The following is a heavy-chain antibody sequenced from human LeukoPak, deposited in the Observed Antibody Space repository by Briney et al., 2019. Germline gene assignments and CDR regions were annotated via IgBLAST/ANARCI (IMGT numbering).Heavy chain of an antibody. CDR1: GVSISSYY. CDR3: ARVVLEWLPWYAFDI. D-gene: IGHD3-3*01. Sequence: SETLSLTCTVSGVSISSYYWSWIRQPPGKGLEWIGYIYYSGSTNYNPSLKSRVTISVDTSKNQFSLKLSSVTAADTAVYYCARVVLEWLPWYAFDIWGQGTMVTVSS. CDR2: IYYSGST. V-gene: IGHV4-59*01. J-gene: IGHJ3*02.